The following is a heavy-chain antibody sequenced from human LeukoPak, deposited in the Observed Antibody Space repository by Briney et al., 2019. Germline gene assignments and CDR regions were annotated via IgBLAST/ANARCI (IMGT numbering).Heavy chain of an antibody. D-gene: IGHD3-3*01. Sequence: ASVKVSCKASGYTFTSYDINWVRQATGQGLEWMGWMNPNSGNTGYAQKFQGRVTMTRNTSISTAYMELSSLRSEDTAVYYCARGLRLLEWTPYYYYYYMDVWGKGTTVTVSS. V-gene: IGHV1-8*01. CDR3: ARGLRLLEWTPYYYYYYMDV. CDR1: GYTFTSYD. CDR2: MNPNSGNT. J-gene: IGHJ6*03.